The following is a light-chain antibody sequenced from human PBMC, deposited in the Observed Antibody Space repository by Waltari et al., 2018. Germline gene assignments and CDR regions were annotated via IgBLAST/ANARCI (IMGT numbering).Light chain of an antibody. CDR3: QHYNSAPYN. V-gene: IGKV1-5*03. Sequence: DIQMTQSPTSLSAFVGDKVTITCRASQTISNWLAWYQQKPGKAPKTLIYEASNLESGVPSRFSGRGSGTDFTLTISSLQPEDSATYYCQHYNSAPYNFGQGTKVEIK. CDR1: QTISNW. CDR2: EAS. J-gene: IGKJ2*01.